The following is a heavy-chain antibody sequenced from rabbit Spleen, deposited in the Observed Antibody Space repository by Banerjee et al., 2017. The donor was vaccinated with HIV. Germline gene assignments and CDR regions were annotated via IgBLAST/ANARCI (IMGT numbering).Heavy chain of an antibody. CDR2: IYGGSLVTT. D-gene: IGHD4-1*01. CDR1: GFSFSSND. V-gene: IGHV1S40*01. CDR3: ARETSSGWGIVSFYFSL. J-gene: IGHJ4*01. Sequence: QQLVESGGGLVKPGASLTLTCKASGFSFSSNDMCWVRQAPGKGLQWIACIYGGSLVTTYYATWAKGRFTISKTSSTTVTLQMTSLTAADTATYFCARETSSGWGIVSFYFSLWGPGTLVTVS.